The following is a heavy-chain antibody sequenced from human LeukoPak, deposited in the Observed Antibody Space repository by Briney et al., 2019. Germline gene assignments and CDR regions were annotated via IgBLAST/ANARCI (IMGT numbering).Heavy chain of an antibody. CDR3: PKVAERGVDYSNYLEK. J-gene: IGHJ4*02. CDR2: IWNDGSSQ. CDR1: KFTFSHYG. D-gene: IGHD4-11*01. V-gene: IGHV3-33*06. Sequence: PGRSLRLSCAASKFTFSHYGMHWLRQAPGKGLEWVAVIWNDGSSQYYADSVKGRFTVSRDNSQKTLYLQMNSLRPEDTAVYYCPKVAERGVDYSNYLEKWGQGTLVTVSS.